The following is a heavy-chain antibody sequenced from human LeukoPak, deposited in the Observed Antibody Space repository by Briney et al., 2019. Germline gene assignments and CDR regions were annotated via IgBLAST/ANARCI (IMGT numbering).Heavy chain of an antibody. CDR3: ARDIIWFGEFPDY. J-gene: IGHJ4*02. Sequence: PGRSLRLSRAASGFTFSSYGMHWVRQAPGKGLEWVSSIGSSSSYIYYADSVKGRFTISRDNAKNSLYLQMNSLRAEDTAVYYCARDIIWFGEFPDYWGQGTLVTVSS. D-gene: IGHD3-10*01. CDR1: GFTFSSYG. V-gene: IGHV3-21*01. CDR2: IGSSSSYI.